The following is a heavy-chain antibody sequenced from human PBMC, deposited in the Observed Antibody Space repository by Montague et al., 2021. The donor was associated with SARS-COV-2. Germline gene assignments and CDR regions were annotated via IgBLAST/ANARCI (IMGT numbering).Heavy chain of an antibody. Sequence: SETLSLTCTVSGASVDSFYWSWIRQRQGKGLEWIGYIYYGGTTNYHSSLQSRVTFSIDTSSNKVSLTLTSVTAADTAVYFCAGWRRPGTYYHDFDYWGLGTLVTVSS. J-gene: IGHJ4*02. V-gene: IGHV4-59*02. D-gene: IGHD3-10*01. CDR1: GASVDSFY. CDR2: IYYGGTT. CDR3: AGWRRPGTYYHDFDY.